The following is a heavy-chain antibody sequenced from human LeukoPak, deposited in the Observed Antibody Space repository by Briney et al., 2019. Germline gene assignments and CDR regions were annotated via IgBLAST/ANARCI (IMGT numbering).Heavy chain of an antibody. D-gene: IGHD4-11*01. V-gene: IGHV3-23*01. CDR1: GFTFSSLA. J-gene: IGHJ4*02. Sequence: GGSLGLSCTASGFTFSSLAMSWVRRAPGKGLEWVSGVSGSGARTYYADSVKGRFTISRDNSKNTLDMQMNSLRDEDTAVYYCAKDKGDNSLDYFDYWGQGTMVTVSS. CDR3: AKDKGDNSLDYFDY. CDR2: VSGSGART.